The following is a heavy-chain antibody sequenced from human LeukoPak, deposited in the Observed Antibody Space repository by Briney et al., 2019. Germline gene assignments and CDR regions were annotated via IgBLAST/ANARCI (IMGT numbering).Heavy chain of an antibody. CDR1: GFTFDDYG. Sequence: PGGSLRLSCAASGFTFDDYGMSWVRQAPGKGLEWVSGINWNGGSTGYADSVKGRFTISRDNSKNTLYLQMNSLRAEDTAVYYCAKPLSPYYYDSSGYLGPEYFQHWGQGTLVTVSS. CDR3: AKPLSPYYYDSSGYLGPEYFQH. V-gene: IGHV3-20*04. D-gene: IGHD3-22*01. CDR2: INWNGGST. J-gene: IGHJ1*01.